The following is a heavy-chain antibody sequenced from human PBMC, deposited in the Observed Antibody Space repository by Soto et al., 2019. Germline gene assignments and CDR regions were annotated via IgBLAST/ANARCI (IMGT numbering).Heavy chain of an antibody. Sequence: EASVKVSCKASGYTFTSYYMHWVRQAPGQGLEWMGIINPSGGSTSYAQKFQGRVTMTRDTSTSTVYMELSSLRSEDTAVYYCASSGYSSGWKNWFDPWGQGTLVTVSS. CDR2: INPSGGST. J-gene: IGHJ5*02. CDR3: ASSGYSSGWKNWFDP. V-gene: IGHV1-46*01. D-gene: IGHD6-19*01. CDR1: GYTFTSYY.